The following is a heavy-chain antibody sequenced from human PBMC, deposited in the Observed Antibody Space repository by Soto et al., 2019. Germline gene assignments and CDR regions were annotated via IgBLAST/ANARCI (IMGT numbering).Heavy chain of an antibody. CDR2: MNPNSGNT. V-gene: IGHV1-8*01. CDR3: ARAREYYYGMDV. CDR1: GYTFTSYD. Sequence: QVQLVQSGAEVKKPGASVKVSCKASGYTFTSYDINWVRQATGQGLEWMGWMNPNSGNTGYAQKFQGRVTMPSNTSISRAYMELSSLRSEDTAVYYCARAREYYYGMDVWGQGTTVTVSS. J-gene: IGHJ6*02.